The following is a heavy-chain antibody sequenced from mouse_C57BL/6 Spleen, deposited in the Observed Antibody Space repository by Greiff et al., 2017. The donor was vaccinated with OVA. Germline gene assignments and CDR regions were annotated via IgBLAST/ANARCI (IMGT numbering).Heavy chain of an antibody. V-gene: IGHV3-6*01. CDR1: GYSITSGYY. Sequence: DVQLQESGPGLVKPSQSLSLTCSVTGYSITSGYYWNWIRQFPGNKLEWMGYISYDGSNNYNPSLKNRISITRDTSKNQFFLKLNSVTTEDTATYYCARKESSGYGYWGQGTTLTVSS. CDR2: ISYDGSN. CDR3: ARKESSGYGY. D-gene: IGHD3-2*02. J-gene: IGHJ2*01.